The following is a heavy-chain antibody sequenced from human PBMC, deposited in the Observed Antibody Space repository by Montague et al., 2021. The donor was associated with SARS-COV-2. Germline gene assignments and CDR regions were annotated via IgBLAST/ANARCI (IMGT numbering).Heavy chain of an antibody. CDR1: GTSFSGYY. CDR2: INHGGST. J-gene: IGHJ6*03. V-gene: IGHV4-34*01. CDR3: ARLRDGVVPSPILGVGPYYSYYYMDV. D-gene: IGHD3-10*01. Sequence: SETPSLTCAVHGTSFSGYYWNWIRQPPGKGLEWIGEINHGGSTKYSPSLKSRLTISADTSNNQFSLKLTSVAAADTAVYYCARLRDGVVPSPILGVGPYYSYYYMDVWGRGTTVTVSS.